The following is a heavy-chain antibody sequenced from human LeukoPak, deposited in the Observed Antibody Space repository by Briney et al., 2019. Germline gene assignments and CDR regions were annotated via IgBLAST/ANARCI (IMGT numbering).Heavy chain of an antibody. CDR1: GGSISNNY. Sequence: PSETLSLTCTVSGGSISNNYWTWIRQPPGKGLEWIGYFYNSGSTNYNPSLKSRVTISVDTSKNQFSLKLTSVTAADTAVYYCAATPDYYGSGSYYSVLDYWGQGTLVTVSS. V-gene: IGHV4-59*01. J-gene: IGHJ4*02. CDR2: FYNSGST. CDR3: AATPDYYGSGSYYSVLDY. D-gene: IGHD3-10*01.